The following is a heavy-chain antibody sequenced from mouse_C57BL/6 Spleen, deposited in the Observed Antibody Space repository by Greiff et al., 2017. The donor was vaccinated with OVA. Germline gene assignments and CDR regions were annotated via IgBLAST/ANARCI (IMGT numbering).Heavy chain of an antibody. CDR3: ARGGLRDYYAMDY. J-gene: IGHJ4*01. V-gene: IGHV1-64*01. Sequence: QVQLQQSGAELVKPGASVKLSCKASGYTFTSYWMHWVKQRPGQGLEWIGMIHPNSGSTNYNEKFKSKATLTVDKSSSTAYMQLSSLTSEDSAVYYCARGGLRDYYAMDYWGQGTSVTVSS. D-gene: IGHD2-4*01. CDR1: GYTFTSYW. CDR2: IHPNSGST.